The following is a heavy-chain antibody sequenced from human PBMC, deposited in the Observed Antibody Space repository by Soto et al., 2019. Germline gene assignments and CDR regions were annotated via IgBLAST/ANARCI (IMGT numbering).Heavy chain of an antibody. CDR2: ISGSGGST. Sequence: GGSLRLSCAASGFTFSSYAMSWVRQAPGKGLEWVSAISGSGGSTYYADSVKGRFTNSRDNSKNTLYLQMNSLRAEDTAVYYCAKAWFGELYYFDYWGQGTLVTVSS. CDR1: GFTFSSYA. V-gene: IGHV3-23*01. CDR3: AKAWFGELYYFDY. D-gene: IGHD3-10*01. J-gene: IGHJ4*02.